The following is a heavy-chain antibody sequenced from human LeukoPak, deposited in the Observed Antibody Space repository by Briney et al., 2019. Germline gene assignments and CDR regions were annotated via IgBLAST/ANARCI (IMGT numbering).Heavy chain of an antibody. D-gene: IGHD2-2*01. CDR3: ARGDCSSTSCQLYYYYYMDV. V-gene: IGHV1-2*02. CDR1: GYTFTGYY. Sequence: GSVKVSCKASGYTFTGYYMHWVRQAPGQGLEWMGWINPNSGGTNYAQEFQGRVTMTRDTSISTAYMELSRLRSDDTAVYYCARGDCSSTSCQLYYYYYMDVWGKGTTVTVSS. J-gene: IGHJ6*03. CDR2: INPNSGGT.